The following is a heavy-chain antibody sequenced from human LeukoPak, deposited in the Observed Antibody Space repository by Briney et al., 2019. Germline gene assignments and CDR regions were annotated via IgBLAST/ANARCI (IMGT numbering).Heavy chain of an antibody. D-gene: IGHD3-3*01. CDR3: ARRLRFLDLDYYGMDV. CDR1: GGTFSSYA. J-gene: IGHJ6*02. CDR2: IIPIFGTA. V-gene: IGHV1-69*13. Sequence: SVKVSCKASGGTFSSYAISWVRQAPGQGLEWMGGIIPIFGTANYAQKFQGRVTITADESTSTAYMELSSLRSEDTAVYYCARRLRFLDLDYYGMDVWGQGTTVTVS.